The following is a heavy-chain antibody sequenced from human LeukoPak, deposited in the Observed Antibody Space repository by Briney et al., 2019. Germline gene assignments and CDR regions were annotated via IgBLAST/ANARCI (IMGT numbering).Heavy chain of an antibody. V-gene: IGHV3-66*01. CDR2: IYSGGST. Sequence: GGSLRLSCAASGFTVSSNYMSRVRQAPGKRLEWVSVIYSGGSTYYADSVKGRFTISRDNSKNTLYLQMNSLRAEDTAVYYCARAWYYYGSMNDYWGQGTLVTVSS. J-gene: IGHJ4*02. CDR3: ARAWYYYGSMNDY. D-gene: IGHD3-10*01. CDR1: GFTVSSNY.